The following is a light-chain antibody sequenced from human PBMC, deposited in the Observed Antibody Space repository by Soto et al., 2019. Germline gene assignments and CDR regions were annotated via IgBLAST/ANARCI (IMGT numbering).Light chain of an antibody. CDR2: DAS. CDR1: QSISSW. Sequence: DIPMTQSPSTLSASVGDRVTITCRASQSISSWLAWYQQKPGKAPKLLIYDASSLESGVPSRFSGSGSGTEFPLTISSLQPDDFATYYCQHLPWTFGQGTKVEIK. J-gene: IGKJ1*01. V-gene: IGKV1-5*01. CDR3: QHLPWT.